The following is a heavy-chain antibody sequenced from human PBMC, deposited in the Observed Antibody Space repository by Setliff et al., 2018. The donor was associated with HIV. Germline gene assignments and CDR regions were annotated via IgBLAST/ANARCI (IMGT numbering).Heavy chain of an antibody. CDR1: GFTFTNYW. CDR2: INQNGREK. J-gene: IGHJ4*02. V-gene: IGHV3-7*01. Sequence: LSCAASGFTFTNYWMSWVRQAPGKGLEWVANINQNGREKYYVDSVKGRFTISRDNAKDSLYLQMNSLRGEDTAVYYCAGSRGYFVKAEWGQGTLVTVSS. CDR3: AGSRGYFVKAE. D-gene: IGHD3-22*01.